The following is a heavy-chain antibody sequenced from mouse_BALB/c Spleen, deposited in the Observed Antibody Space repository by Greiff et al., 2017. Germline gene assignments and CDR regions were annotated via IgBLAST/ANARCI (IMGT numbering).Heavy chain of an antibody. V-gene: IGHV5-17*02. J-gene: IGHJ4*01. CDR3: ARDYGSSSTGTYAMDY. D-gene: IGHD1-1*01. CDR1: GFTFSSFG. Sequence: EVQVVESGGGLVQPGGSRKLSCAASGFTFSSFGMHWVRQAPEKGLEWVAYISSGSSTIYYADTVKGRFTISRDNPKNTLFLQMTSLRSEDTAMYYCARDYGSSSTGTYAMDYWGQGTSVTVSS. CDR2: ISSGSSTI.